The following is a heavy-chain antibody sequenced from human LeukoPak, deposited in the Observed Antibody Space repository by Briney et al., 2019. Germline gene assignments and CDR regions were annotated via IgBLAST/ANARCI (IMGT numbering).Heavy chain of an antibody. CDR2: IYYTGST. Sequence: SETLSLTCTVSGGSINNGDLYWSWIRHHPGAGLEWIGNIYYTGSTYYNPSLKSRVTISVDRSKNQFSLKLSSVTAADTAVYYCARLPVDCSSTSCYHAFDIWGQGTMVTVSS. V-gene: IGHV4-30-4*08. CDR3: ARLPVDCSSTSCYHAFDI. J-gene: IGHJ3*02. D-gene: IGHD2-2*01. CDR1: GGSINNGDLY.